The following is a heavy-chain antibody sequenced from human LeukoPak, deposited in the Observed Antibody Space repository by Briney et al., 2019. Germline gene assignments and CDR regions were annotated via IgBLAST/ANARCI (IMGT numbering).Heavy chain of an antibody. CDR1: GGTFTSYA. CDR2: IIPILGIA. D-gene: IGHD2-2*01. Sequence: SVTVSCKASGGTFTSYAISWVRQAPGQGLEWMGRIIPILGIANYAQKFQGRVTITADKSTSTAYMELSSLRSEDTAVYYCARETYCSSTSCYGSFDYWGQGTLVTVSS. J-gene: IGHJ4*02. CDR3: ARETYCSSTSCYGSFDY. V-gene: IGHV1-69*04.